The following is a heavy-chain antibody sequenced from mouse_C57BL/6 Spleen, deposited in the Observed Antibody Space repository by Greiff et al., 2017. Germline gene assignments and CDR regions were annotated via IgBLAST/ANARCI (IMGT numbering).Heavy chain of an antibody. J-gene: IGHJ4*01. V-gene: IGHV1-15*01. Sequence: VQLQESGAELVRPGASVTLSCKASGYTFTDYEMHWVKQTPVHGLEWIGAIEPETGGTAYNQKFKGKAILTADKSSSTAYMELRSLTSEDSAVYYCRGSDYYGSFYAMDYWGQGTSVTVSS. CDR1: GYTFTDYE. CDR3: RGSDYYGSFYAMDY. CDR2: IEPETGGT. D-gene: IGHD1-1*01.